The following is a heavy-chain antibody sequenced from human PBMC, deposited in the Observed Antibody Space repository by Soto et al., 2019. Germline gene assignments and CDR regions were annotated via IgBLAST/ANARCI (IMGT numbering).Heavy chain of an antibody. CDR2: IWYDGSNQ. CDR1: GFSFSSSG. CDR3: ASITGTNAFDI. V-gene: IGHV3-33*01. D-gene: IGHD3-10*01. Sequence: QVHLVESGGGVVQPGRSLRLSCLASGFSFSSSGMHWIRQPPGKGLEWLALIWYDGSNQLYLDSVKDRFTISRDNSKNTLYLQMNSLTVEDTAVYFCASITGTNAFDIWGQGTMVTVSS. J-gene: IGHJ3*02.